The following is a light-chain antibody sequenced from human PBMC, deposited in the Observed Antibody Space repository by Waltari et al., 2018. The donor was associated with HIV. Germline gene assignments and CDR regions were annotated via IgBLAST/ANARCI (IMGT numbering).Light chain of an antibody. CDR2: GVS. CDR3: QQDNNWPPWT. CDR1: QSVGTN. V-gene: IGKV3-15*01. Sequence: EMVVTQSPASVSVSPGGRATLSCRASQSVGTNVAWYQQSHGPAPRLLIYGVSTRATDVPARFSSGGSGTDVTLTINSLQAEDAAVDYCQQDNNWPPWTFGQGTKVEI. J-gene: IGKJ1*01.